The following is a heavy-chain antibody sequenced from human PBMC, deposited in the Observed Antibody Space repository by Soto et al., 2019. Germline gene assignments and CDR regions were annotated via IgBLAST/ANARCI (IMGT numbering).Heavy chain of an antibody. CDR2: ISGSAGSA. CDR3: AKGTSSWYYFDS. D-gene: IGHD6-13*01. Sequence: GSLRLSCAASGFSFSTYIMSWVRQAPGKGLEWVSSISGSAGSAYYADSVKGRFTISRDNSKNTVSVQMNSLRAEDTALYYCAKGTSSWYYFDSWGQGXLVTVSS. V-gene: IGHV3-23*01. CDR1: GFSFSTYI. J-gene: IGHJ4*02.